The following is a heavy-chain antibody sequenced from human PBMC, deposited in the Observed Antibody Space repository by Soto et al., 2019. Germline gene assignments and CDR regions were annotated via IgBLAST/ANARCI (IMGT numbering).Heavy chain of an antibody. J-gene: IGHJ6*03. CDR2: IIPILGIA. CDR3: ARDEGAGITMVRGVDYYYYYMDV. CDR1: GGAYSSYT. V-gene: IGHV1-69*04. Sequence: GASVEPSCTAPGGAYSSYTISWVRQAPGQGLEWMGRIIPILGIANYAQKFQGRVTITADKSTSTAYMELSSLRSEDTAVYYCARDEGAGITMVRGVDYYYYYMDVWGKGTTVTVS. D-gene: IGHD3-10*01.